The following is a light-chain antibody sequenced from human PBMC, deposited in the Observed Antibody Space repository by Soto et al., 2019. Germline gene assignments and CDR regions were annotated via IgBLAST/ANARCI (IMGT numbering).Light chain of an antibody. CDR3: QQYETFSGT. CDR2: DAS. CDR1: QSVSGW. J-gene: IGKJ1*01. Sequence: DIQMTQSPSSLSASVGDRFTVTCLASQSVSGWLAWYQQKPGEAPKLLIYDASALPRGVPSRFSGSGSGTKFTLTIASLQPDDFATYYCQQYETFSGTFGPGTKVDIK. V-gene: IGKV1-5*01.